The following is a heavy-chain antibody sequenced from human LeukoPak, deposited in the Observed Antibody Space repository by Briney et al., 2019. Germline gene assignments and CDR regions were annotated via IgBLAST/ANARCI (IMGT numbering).Heavy chain of an antibody. CDR1: GYTFTSYG. J-gene: IGHJ3*02. D-gene: IGHD3-3*01. CDR3: AKALDFWSGYDAFDI. V-gene: IGHV1-2*02. CDR2: INPNSGGT. Sequence: ASVKVSCKASGYTFTSYGISWVRQAPGQGLEWMGWINPNSGGTNYAQKFQGRVTMTRDTSISTAYMELSRLRSDDTAVYYCAKALDFWSGYDAFDIWGQGTMVTVSS.